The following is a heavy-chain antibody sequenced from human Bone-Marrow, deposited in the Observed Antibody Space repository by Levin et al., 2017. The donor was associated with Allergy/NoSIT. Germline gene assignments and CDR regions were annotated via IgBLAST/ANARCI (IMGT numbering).Heavy chain of an antibody. D-gene: IGHD3-3*01. V-gene: IGHV3-11*01. CDR3: ARTSQPAPSLQLTIFGVVTTIGPWFDP. CDR1: GFTFRDSY. J-gene: IGHJ5*02. Sequence: LSLTCAASGFTFRDSYMSWIRPAPGKGLEWVSYISSSGSTIYYADSVKGRFTISRDNAKNSLYLQMNSLRAEDTAVYYCARTSQPAPSLQLTIFGVVTTIGPWFDPWGQGTLVTVSS. CDR2: ISSSGSTI.